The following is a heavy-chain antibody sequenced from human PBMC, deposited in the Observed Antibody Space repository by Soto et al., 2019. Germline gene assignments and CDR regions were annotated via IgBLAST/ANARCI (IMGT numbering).Heavy chain of an antibody. Sequence: TLSLTCAVYGGSFSGYYWSWIRQPPGKGLEWIGEINHSGSTNYNPSLKSRVTISVDTSKNQFSLKLSSVTAADTAVYYCARGLNYYGFGWFDPWGQGTLVTVSS. CDR2: INHSGST. J-gene: IGHJ5*02. V-gene: IGHV4-34*01. CDR1: GGSFSGYY. D-gene: IGHD3-10*01. CDR3: ARGLNYYGFGWFDP.